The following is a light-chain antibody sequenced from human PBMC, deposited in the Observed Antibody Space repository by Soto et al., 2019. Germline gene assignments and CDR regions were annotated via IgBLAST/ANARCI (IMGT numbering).Light chain of an antibody. CDR3: QQYGRSPLT. V-gene: IGKV3-20*01. J-gene: IGKJ1*01. Sequence: EIVLTQSTGTLSLSPLEGANIYCSPSQSVSRRKLAWYQQKPGQVPRLLIYGASSRATGIPDRFSGSGSGTDFTITISRLEPEDFVLYYCQQYGRSPLTFGQGTKVDIK. CDR1: QSVSRRK. CDR2: GAS.